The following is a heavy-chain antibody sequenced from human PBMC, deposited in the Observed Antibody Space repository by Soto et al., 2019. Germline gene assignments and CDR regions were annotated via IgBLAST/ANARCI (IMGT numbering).Heavy chain of an antibody. CDR1: GGSITSSGYY. J-gene: IGHJ4*02. D-gene: IGHD2-2*01. CDR2: TSNSGST. CDR3: ARGGGSTKVDY. Sequence: QVQLQESGPGLVKPSQTLSLTCTVSGGSITSSGYYWSWIRQHPGEGLEWIGFTSNSGSTSYNPSLKSRVTISVDTSSNQFPLNLKSATAADTAVYYCARGGGSTKVDYWGQGTLVTVSP. V-gene: IGHV4-31*03.